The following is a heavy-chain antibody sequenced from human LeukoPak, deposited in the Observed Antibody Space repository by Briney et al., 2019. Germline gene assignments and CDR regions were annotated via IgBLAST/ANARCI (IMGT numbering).Heavy chain of an antibody. CDR3: AKGSYYYDSSGYYLPAD. V-gene: IGHV3-23*01. Sequence: GGSLRLSCAASGFTFSSYSMNWVRQAPGKGLEWVSFISGSGGSTYYVDSVKGRFTISRDNSKNTLYLQMNSLRAEDTAVYYCAKGSYYYDSSGYYLPADWGQGTLVTVSS. D-gene: IGHD3-22*01. J-gene: IGHJ4*02. CDR2: ISGSGGST. CDR1: GFTFSSYS.